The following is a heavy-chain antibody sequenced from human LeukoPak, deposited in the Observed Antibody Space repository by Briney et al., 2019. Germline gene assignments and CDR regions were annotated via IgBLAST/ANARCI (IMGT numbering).Heavy chain of an antibody. V-gene: IGHV3-9*01. CDR2: ISWNGGSI. Sequence: GGSLRLSCAASGFTFSSYALTWVRQAPGKGLEWVSGISWNGGSIGYADSVKGRFTISRDNAKNSLYLQMNSLRPEDTALYCCAKGPGIAVATVDYWGLGIWVTVSS. J-gene: IGHJ4*02. CDR3: AKGPGIAVATVDY. CDR1: GFTFSSYA. D-gene: IGHD6-19*01.